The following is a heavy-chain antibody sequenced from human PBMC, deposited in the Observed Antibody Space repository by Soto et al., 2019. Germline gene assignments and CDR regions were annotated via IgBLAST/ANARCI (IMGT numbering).Heavy chain of an antibody. D-gene: IGHD3-16*01. V-gene: IGHV4-61*08. J-gene: IGHJ1*01. CDR3: VTDYYQTDAYHKID. Sequence: QVQLQESGPGLLRPSETLSLTCAVSGVSVGSRAHHWSWIRETPGKGLEWIGYVHYSGHTKYNPSLQSRVTISKDRSRKLFSLWLTAVTAAATALYYCVTDYYQTDAYHKIDGGEGTVVTVSS. CDR1: GVSVGSRAHH. CDR2: VHYSGHT.